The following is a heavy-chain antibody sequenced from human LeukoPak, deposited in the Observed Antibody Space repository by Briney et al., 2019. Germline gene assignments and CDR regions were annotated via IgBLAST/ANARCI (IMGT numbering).Heavy chain of an antibody. CDR2: ISYDGSNK. CDR3: AKVDGSSWYDQYYYYGMDV. Sequence: GRSLRLSCAASGFTFSSYGMHWVRQAPDKGLEWVAVISYDGSNKYYADSVKGRFTISRDNSKNTLYLQMNSLRAEDTAVYYCAKVDGSSWYDQYYYYGMDVWGQGTTVTVSS. V-gene: IGHV3-30*18. D-gene: IGHD6-13*01. CDR1: GFTFSSYG. J-gene: IGHJ6*02.